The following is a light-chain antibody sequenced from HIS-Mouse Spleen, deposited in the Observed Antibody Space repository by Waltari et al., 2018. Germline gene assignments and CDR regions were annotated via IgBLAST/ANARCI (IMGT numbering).Light chain of an antibody. CDR2: EDS. J-gene: IGLJ2*01. CDR3: QSADSSGTYVV. CDR1: ALPKKY. Sequence: SYELTQPPSVSVSPGQTARITCSGDALPKKYPYWYQQKSGQAPVLVIYEDSKRPSGIPERFSGSSSGTTVTLTISGVQAEDEADYYCQSADSSGTYVVFGGGTKLTVL. V-gene: IGLV3-25*03.